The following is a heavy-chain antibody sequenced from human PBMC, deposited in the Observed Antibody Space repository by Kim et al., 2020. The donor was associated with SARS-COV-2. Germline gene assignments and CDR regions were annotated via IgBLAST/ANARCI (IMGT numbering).Heavy chain of an antibody. CDR1: GGSISSYY. CDR2: IYTSGST. J-gene: IGHJ5*02. Sequence: SETLSLTCTVSGGSISSYYWSWIRQPAGKGLEWIGRIYTSGSTNYNPSLKSRVTMSVDTSKNQFSLKLSSVTAADTAVYYCAREGDAYYDFWSGYYHNWFDPWGQGTLVTVSS. CDR3: AREGDAYYDFWSGYYHNWFDP. D-gene: IGHD3-3*01. V-gene: IGHV4-4*07.